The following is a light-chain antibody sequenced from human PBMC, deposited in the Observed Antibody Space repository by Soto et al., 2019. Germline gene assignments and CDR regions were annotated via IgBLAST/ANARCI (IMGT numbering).Light chain of an antibody. V-gene: IGKV4-1*01. J-gene: IGKJ1*01. CDR3: QESYSFLRGT. Sequence: IVVTHSQDSLAVSLGERATIKCNSRQSVLYSCNNKKYLAWYQQKPGKGPKLLIYGASSLQSGVPLSFSGSGSGTDFTLTISSLKTEDFATYYCQESYSFLRGTCGQGTKVDI. CDR1: QSVLYSCNNKKY. CDR2: GAS.